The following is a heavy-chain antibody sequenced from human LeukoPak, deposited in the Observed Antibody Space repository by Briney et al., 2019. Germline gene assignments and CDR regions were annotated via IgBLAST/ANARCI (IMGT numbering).Heavy chain of an antibody. CDR1: GGSIRNYY. CDR2: IYTSGNT. D-gene: IGHD1-14*01. Sequence: SETLSLTCSVSGGSIRNYYWSWIRQPAGKGLEWIGRIYTSGNTNYNPSLKSRVTMSVDTSKNQFSLKLSSVTAADTAVYYCARNGAYNLDYWGQGTLVSVSS. V-gene: IGHV4-4*07. CDR3: ARNGAYNLDY. J-gene: IGHJ4*02.